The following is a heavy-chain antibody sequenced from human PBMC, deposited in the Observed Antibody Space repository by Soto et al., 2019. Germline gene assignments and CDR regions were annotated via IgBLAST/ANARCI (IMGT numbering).Heavy chain of an antibody. V-gene: IGHV3-23*01. CDR2: ISGSGGST. CDR1: GFTFSSYA. J-gene: IGHJ6*03. D-gene: IGHD3-3*01. Sequence: EVQLLESGGGLVQPGGSLRLSCAASGFTFSSYAMSWVRQAPGKGLEWVSAISGSGGSTYYADSVKGRFTISRDNSKNTLYLQMNSLRAEDTAVYYCAKGLEWLPWNYYYMDVWGKGTTVTVSS. CDR3: AKGLEWLPWNYYYMDV.